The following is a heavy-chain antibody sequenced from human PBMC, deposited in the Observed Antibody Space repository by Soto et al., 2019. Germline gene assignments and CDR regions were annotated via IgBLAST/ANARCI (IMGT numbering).Heavy chain of an antibody. D-gene: IGHD2-15*01. J-gene: IGHJ5*02. CDR3: ARGYCSGGSCYSYSWFDP. CDR2: IYHSGTT. Sequence: ASETLSLTCAVSGGSISSGGYSWSWIRQPPGKGLDWIGYIYHSGTTFYNPSLKSRVTISVDRSKNQFSLKLRSVTAADTAVYYCARGYCSGGSCYSYSWFDPWGQGTLVTVSS. V-gene: IGHV4-30-2*01. CDR1: GGSISSGGYS.